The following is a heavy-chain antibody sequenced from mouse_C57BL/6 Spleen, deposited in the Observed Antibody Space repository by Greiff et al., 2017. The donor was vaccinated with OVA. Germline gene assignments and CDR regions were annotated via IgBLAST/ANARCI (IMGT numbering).Heavy chain of an antibody. V-gene: IGHV1-26*01. CDR2: ISPNNGGT. CDR1: GYTFTDYY. J-gene: IGHJ2*01. D-gene: IGHD2-4*01. CDR3: ARSRRLPLFDY. Sequence: VQLLQSGPELVKPGASVKISCKASGYTFTDYYMNWVRQSPDKSLEWIGDISPNNGGTSYNQKVKGKSTLTGDKSSSTDYMELRSLTSEDSAVYYFARSRRLPLFDYWGQGTPPTGSP.